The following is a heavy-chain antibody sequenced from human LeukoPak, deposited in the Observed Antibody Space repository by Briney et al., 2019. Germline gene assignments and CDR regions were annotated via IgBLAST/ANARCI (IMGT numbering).Heavy chain of an antibody. CDR1: GGSISSYY. Sequence: SETLSLTCTVSGGSISSYYWSWIRQPPGKGLEWIGYIYTSGSTDYNPSHKSRVTISVDTSKNQFSLKLSSVTAADTAVYYCARHRYTIFGVVFSNWFDPWGQGTLVTVSS. CDR3: ARHRYTIFGVVFSNWFDP. J-gene: IGHJ5*02. D-gene: IGHD3-3*01. CDR2: IYTSGST. V-gene: IGHV4-4*09.